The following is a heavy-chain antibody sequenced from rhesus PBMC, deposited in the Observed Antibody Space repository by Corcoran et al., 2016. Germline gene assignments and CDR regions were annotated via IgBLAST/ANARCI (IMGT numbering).Heavy chain of an antibody. J-gene: IGHJ4*01. CDR2: IYGSGGGT. D-gene: IGHD6S26*01. Sequence: QVPLQESGPGLVKPSETLSLTCAVSGGYISDDYYWSWIRQPPGKGLEWIGYIYGSGGGTNSNASLKMRITSSINMSRNRCSLKPSAVAAADPAVYYCAIGDSIGWSPSFDDWGQGVLVTVSS. CDR1: GGYISDDYY. V-gene: IGHV4-106*01. CDR3: AIGDSIGWSPSFDD.